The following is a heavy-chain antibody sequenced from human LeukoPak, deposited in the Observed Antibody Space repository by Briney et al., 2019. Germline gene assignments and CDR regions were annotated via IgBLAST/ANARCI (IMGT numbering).Heavy chain of an antibody. CDR3: ARAAGSTMVRGVVDY. J-gene: IGHJ4*02. CDR1: GYTFTGYY. V-gene: IGHV1-2*02. Sequence: ASVKVSCKASGYTFTGYYMRWVRQAPGQGLEWMGWINPNSGSTNYAQKFQGRVTMTGDTSNSTAYKELSRLRADDTAEYYCARAAGSTMVRGVVDYWRQGTLVTVCS. CDR2: INPNSGST. D-gene: IGHD3-10*01.